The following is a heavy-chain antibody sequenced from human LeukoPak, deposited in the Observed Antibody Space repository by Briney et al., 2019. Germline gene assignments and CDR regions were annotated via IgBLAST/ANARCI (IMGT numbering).Heavy chain of an antibody. Sequence: GASVKVSCTASGGTFSSYAISWVRQAPGQGLEWMGGIIPISGTANYAQNFRGRVTIIADESTSTAYMELSNLRPEDTAVYYCARESTNYYDITGYYYGPVYWGQGTLVTVSS. D-gene: IGHD3-22*01. CDR3: ARESTNYYDITGYYYGPVY. J-gene: IGHJ4*02. CDR2: IIPISGTA. CDR1: GGTFSSYA. V-gene: IGHV1-69*13.